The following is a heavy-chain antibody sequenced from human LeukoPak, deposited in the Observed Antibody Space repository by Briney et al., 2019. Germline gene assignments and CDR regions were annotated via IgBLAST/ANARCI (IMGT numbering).Heavy chain of an antibody. J-gene: IGHJ4*02. CDR3: ARRGYYYDSLGYYFDY. CDR1: GGSISSGDYY. CDR2: IYYSGST. V-gene: IGHV4-30-4*01. D-gene: IGHD3-22*01. Sequence: SETLSLTCTVSGGSISSGDYYWSWIRQPPGKGLDWIGYIYYSGSTYYNPSLKSRVTISVDTSKNQFSLKLSSVTAADTAVYYCARRGYYYDSLGYYFDYWGQGTLVTVSS.